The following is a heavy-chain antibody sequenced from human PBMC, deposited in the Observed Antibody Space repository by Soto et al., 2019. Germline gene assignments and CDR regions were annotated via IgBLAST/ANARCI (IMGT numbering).Heavy chain of an antibody. CDR3: AKEAFVVVTAPDFDY. CDR2: ISYDGSNK. V-gene: IGHV3-30*18. J-gene: IGHJ4*02. CDR1: GFTFSSYG. D-gene: IGHD2-21*02. Sequence: QVQLVESGGGVVQPGRSLRLSCAASGFTFSSYGMHCVRQAPGKGLEWVAVISYDGSNKYYADSVKGRFTISRDNSKNTLYLQMNSLRAEDTAVYYCAKEAFVVVTAPDFDYWGQGTLVTVSS.